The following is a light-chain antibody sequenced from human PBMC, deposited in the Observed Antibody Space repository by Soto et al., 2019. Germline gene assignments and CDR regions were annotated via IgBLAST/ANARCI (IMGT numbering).Light chain of an antibody. Sequence: QSALTQPASVSGSPGQSITISCTGTSSDVGSYNLVSWYQQHPGKAPKLMIYEGSKRPSGVSNRFSGSNSGNTASLTISGCQAYDEADYYCCSYAGSWVFGGGTQLTVL. CDR2: EGS. V-gene: IGLV2-23*01. J-gene: IGLJ3*02. CDR1: SSDVGSYNL. CDR3: CSYAGSWV.